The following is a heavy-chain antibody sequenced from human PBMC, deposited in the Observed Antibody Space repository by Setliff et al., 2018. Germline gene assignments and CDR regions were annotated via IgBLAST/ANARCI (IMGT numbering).Heavy chain of an antibody. CDR2: IYHSGSS. Sequence: PSETLSLTCSVSGGSISSGSYYWGWIRQPPGKGLEWIGSIYHSGSSYYNPSLRSRVTISVDTSKNQFSLILTSVTAADTALYYCRQAGVGRDVFDIWGQGTVVTVSS. CDR1: GGSISSGSYY. V-gene: IGHV4-39*07. D-gene: IGHD6-19*01. J-gene: IGHJ3*02. CDR3: RQAGVGRDVFDI.